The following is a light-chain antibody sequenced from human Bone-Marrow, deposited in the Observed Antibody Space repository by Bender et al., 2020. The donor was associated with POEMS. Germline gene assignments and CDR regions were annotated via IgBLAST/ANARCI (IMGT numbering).Light chain of an antibody. V-gene: IGLV2-14*03. CDR3: MIWHSSAFV. J-gene: IGLJ2*01. Sequence: QSALTQPASVSGSPGQSITLSCTATSSDFGTFDYVSWYQQHPGTAPKLILYDVSTRPSGVSNRFSGSKSGNTASLTISGLQSEDEADYYCMIWHSSAFVFGGGTKLTVL. CDR2: DVS. CDR1: SSDFGTFDY.